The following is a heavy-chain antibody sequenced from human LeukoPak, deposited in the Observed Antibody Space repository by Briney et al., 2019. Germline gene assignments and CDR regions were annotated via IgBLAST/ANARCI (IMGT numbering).Heavy chain of an antibody. V-gene: IGHV3-7*03. D-gene: IGHD3-3*01. CDR2: IKQDGSEK. J-gene: IGHJ4*02. CDR3: AKVRFLEWSYFDY. Sequence: PGGSLRLSCAASGFTFSSYWMSWVRQAPGKGLKWVANIKQDGSEKYYVDSVKGRFTISRDNSKNTLYLQMNSLRAEDTAVYYCAKVRFLEWSYFDYWGQGTLVTVSS. CDR1: GFTFSSYW.